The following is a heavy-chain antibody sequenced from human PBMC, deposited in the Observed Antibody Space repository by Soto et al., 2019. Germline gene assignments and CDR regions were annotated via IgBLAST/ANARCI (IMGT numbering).Heavy chain of an antibody. CDR3: ATETAVAGMVY. D-gene: IGHD6-19*01. V-gene: IGHV1-18*01. J-gene: IGHJ4*02. Sequence: ASVKVSCKASGYTFTSYGISWVRQAPGQGLEWMGWISAYNGNTNYAQKFQGRVTMTEDTSTDTAYMELSSLRSEDTAVYYCATETAVAGMVYWGQGTLVTVSS. CDR1: GYTFTSYG. CDR2: ISAYNGNT.